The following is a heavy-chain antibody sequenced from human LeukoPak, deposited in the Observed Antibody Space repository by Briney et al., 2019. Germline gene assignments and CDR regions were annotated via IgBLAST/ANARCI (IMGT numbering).Heavy chain of an antibody. CDR3: ARLSTVVTSFDY. V-gene: IGHV4-59*01. Sequence: SETLSLTCTVSGGSISSYYWSWIRHPPGKGLEWIGYIYYSGSTNYNPSLKSRVTISVDTSKNQFSLKLSSVTAADTAVYYCARLSTVVTSFDYWGQGTLVTVSS. CDR2: IYYSGST. CDR1: GGSISSYY. J-gene: IGHJ4*02. D-gene: IGHD4-17*01.